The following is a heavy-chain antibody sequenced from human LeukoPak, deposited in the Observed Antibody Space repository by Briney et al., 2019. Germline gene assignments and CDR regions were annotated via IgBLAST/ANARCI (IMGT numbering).Heavy chain of an antibody. CDR1: GGSISSGGYS. CDR2: IYHSGST. CDR3: ARASGYSSSPFDY. Sequence: SQTLSLTCAVSGGSISSGGYSWSWIRQPPGKGLEWIGYIYHSGSTYYNPSLKSRVTISVDRSKNQFPLKLSSVTAADTAVYYCARASGYSSSPFDYWGQGTLVTVSS. V-gene: IGHV4-30-2*01. D-gene: IGHD3-3*01. J-gene: IGHJ4*02.